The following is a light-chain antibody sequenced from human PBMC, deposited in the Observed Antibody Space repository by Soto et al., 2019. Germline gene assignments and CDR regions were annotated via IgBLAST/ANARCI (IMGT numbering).Light chain of an antibody. Sequence: QSALTQPASVSGSLGQSITISCTGTSSDVGDYNYVSWYQQHPGKAPKLMIYEVSNRPSGVSNRFSGSKSGNTASLTISGLQAEDEADYYCSSYTSNNILYVFGTGTKV. V-gene: IGLV2-14*01. CDR1: SSDVGDYNY. CDR2: EVS. CDR3: SSYTSNNILYV. J-gene: IGLJ1*01.